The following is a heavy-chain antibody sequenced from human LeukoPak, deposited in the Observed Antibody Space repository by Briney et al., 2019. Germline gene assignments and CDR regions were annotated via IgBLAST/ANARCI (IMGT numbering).Heavy chain of an antibody. Sequence: PSETLSLTCTVSGGSISSSSYYWGWIRQPPGKELEWIGSIYYSGSTYYNPSLKSRVTVSVDTSKNQFSLKLSSVTAADTAVYYCARDFRSLAARPDWFDPWGQGTLVTVSS. J-gene: IGHJ5*02. CDR2: IYYSGST. V-gene: IGHV4-39*07. D-gene: IGHD6-6*01. CDR1: GGSISSSSYY. CDR3: ARDFRSLAARPDWFDP.